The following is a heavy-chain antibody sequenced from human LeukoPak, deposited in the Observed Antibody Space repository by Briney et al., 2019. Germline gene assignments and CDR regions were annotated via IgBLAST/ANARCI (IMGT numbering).Heavy chain of an antibody. CDR2: RHHNGITE. CDR1: GFTFSSPV. CDR3: ATVRGSGSFYRYFRD. V-gene: IGHV3-30*02. J-gene: IGHJ1*01. Sequence: PGGSQRLSREASGFTFSSPVTHWVRQTPGKGLEWVAFRHHNGITEKYADSVMGRFSFSRDNSKNIFYLQMNSLRVEDTAMYYCATVRGSGSFYRYFRDWGQGTLVSVSS. D-gene: IGHD1-26*01.